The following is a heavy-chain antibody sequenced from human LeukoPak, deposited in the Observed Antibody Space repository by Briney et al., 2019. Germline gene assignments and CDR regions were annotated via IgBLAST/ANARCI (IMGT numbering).Heavy chain of an antibody. J-gene: IGHJ5*02. CDR1: GGTFSSYA. V-gene: IGHV1-69*13. Sequence: SVKVSCKASGGTFSSYAISWVRQAPGQGLEWMGGIIPIFGTANYAQKFQGRVTITADESTSTVYMELSSLRSEDTAMYYCAKGVYSHSEAWGQGTLVTVSS. CDR2: IIPIFGTA. CDR3: AKGVYSHSEA. D-gene: IGHD6-13*01.